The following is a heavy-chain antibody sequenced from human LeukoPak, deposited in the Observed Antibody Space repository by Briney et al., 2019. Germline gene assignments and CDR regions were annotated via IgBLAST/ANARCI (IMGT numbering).Heavy chain of an antibody. CDR3: ARDRRDSSGYYPY. D-gene: IGHD3-22*01. V-gene: IGHV3-30-3*01. J-gene: IGHJ4*02. CDR1: GFTFGNYA. Sequence: GGSLRLSCAASGFTFGNYAMSWVRQAPGKGLEWVAVISYDGSNKYYADSVKGRFTISRDNSKNTLYLQMNSLRAEDTAVYYCARDRRDSSGYYPYWGQGTLVTVSS. CDR2: ISYDGSNK.